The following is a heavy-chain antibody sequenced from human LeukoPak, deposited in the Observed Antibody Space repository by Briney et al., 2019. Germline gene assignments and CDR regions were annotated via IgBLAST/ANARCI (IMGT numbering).Heavy chain of an antibody. D-gene: IGHD3-9*01. CDR3: ASWVLTGYWYCYGMDV. J-gene: IGHJ6*02. V-gene: IGHV3-66*01. Sequence: PGGSLRLSCAASGFTVSSNYMSWVRQAPGKGLEWVSVIYSGGSTYYADSVKGRFTISRDNSKNTLYLQMNSLRAEDTAVYYCASWVLTGYWYCYGMDVWGQGTTVTVSS. CDR2: IYSGGST. CDR1: GFTVSSNY.